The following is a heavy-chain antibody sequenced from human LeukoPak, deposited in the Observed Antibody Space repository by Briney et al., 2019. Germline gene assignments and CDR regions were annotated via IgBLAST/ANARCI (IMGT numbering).Heavy chain of an antibody. CDR1: GGSISSYY. J-gene: IGHJ3*02. D-gene: IGHD1-26*01. V-gene: IGHV4-59*01. CDR2: IYYSGST. Sequence: SETLSLTCTVSGGSISSYYWSWIRQPPGKGLEWIGYIYYSGSTNYNPSLKSRVTISVDTSKNQFSLKLSSVTAADTAVYYCARRQWGSWAFDIWGQGTMVTVSS. CDR3: ARRQWGSWAFDI.